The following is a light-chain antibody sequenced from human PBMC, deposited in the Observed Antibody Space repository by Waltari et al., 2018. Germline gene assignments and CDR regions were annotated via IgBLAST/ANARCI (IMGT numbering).Light chain of an antibody. J-gene: IGKJ1*01. V-gene: IGKV1-39*01. CDR2: ATS. CDR1: QSIRNF. Sequence: DIEMTQSPSSLSASVGDRLSITCRSSQSIRNFLNWYLQKPGEAPNLLIYATSRLETGVPSRFSCSGSGTDFTLTISSLQPEDFGTYYCQQSYTTPRTFGQGTKVEI. CDR3: QQSYTTPRT.